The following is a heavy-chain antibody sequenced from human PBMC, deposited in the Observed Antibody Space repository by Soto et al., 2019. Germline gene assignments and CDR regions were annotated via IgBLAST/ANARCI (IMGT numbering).Heavy chain of an antibody. CDR1: GGTFSSYA. J-gene: IGHJ6*02. D-gene: IGHD2-2*01. V-gene: IGHV1-69*06. CDR2: IIPIFGTA. Sequence: QVQLVQSGAEVKKPGSSVKVSCKASGGTFSSYAISWVRQAPGQGLEWMGGIIPIFGTANYAQKFQGRVTITADKSTSTAYMELSSLRSEDTAVYYCARASGSICSSTSWYWGVYYYGMDVWGQGTTVTVSS. CDR3: ARASGSICSSTSWYWGVYYYGMDV.